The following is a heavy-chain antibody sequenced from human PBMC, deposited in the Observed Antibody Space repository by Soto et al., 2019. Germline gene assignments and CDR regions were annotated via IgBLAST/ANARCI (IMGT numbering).Heavy chain of an antibody. CDR1: GASIRSYY. J-gene: IGHJ6*02. D-gene: IGHD3-3*01. Sequence: SETLSLTCSVSGASIRSYYWHWIRQPPGKGLEWIGYVYTSDYTRYSSSLKSRVTISVDTSKSQFYLRLNSVTAAVTAVYYCASSAGQPEDFFYYNGMDVCGQGTTVTVSS. CDR3: ASSAGQPEDFFYYNGMDV. V-gene: IGHV4-4*08. CDR2: VYTSDYT.